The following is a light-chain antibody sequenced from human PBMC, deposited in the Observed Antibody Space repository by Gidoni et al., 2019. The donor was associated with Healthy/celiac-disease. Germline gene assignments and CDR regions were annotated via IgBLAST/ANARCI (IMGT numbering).Light chain of an antibody. CDR1: QSISSY. Sequence: DIQMTQSPSSLSASVGDRVTITCRASQSISSYLNWYQQKPGKAPKLLIYAASSLQSGVPSRFSGSGSGTDFTLTISSLQPEDFATYYCQQSYSTLSWTFXEGTKVEIK. V-gene: IGKV1-39*01. J-gene: IGKJ1*01. CDR2: AAS. CDR3: QQSYSTLSWT.